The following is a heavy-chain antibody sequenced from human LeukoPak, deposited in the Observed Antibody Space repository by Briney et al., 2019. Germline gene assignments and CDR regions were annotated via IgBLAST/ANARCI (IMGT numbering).Heavy chain of an antibody. J-gene: IGHJ4*02. CDR3: ARGSADPY. CDR1: GFTFSNYW. V-gene: IGHV3-74*01. D-gene: IGHD1-26*01. CDR2: IDPDGTST. Sequence: GGSLRLSCAASGFTFSNYWMHWFRQAPGKGLVWVSQIDPDGTSTTYADSVKGRFTISRDNAKNTLYLQMNSLRAEDTAVYYCARGSADPYWGQGTLVTVPS.